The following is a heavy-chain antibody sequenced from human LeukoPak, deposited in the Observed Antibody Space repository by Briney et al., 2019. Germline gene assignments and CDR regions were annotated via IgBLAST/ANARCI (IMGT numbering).Heavy chain of an antibody. D-gene: IGHD3-10*01. V-gene: IGHV5-10-1*01. CDR3: AGRGSGSYLDFDY. Sequence: GESLRISCKGSGYSFTNYWITWVRQMPGKGLECTGRINPTDSYTKYSPSFQGHVTISVDKSINTAYLQWSSLKASDTAIYYCAGRGSGSYLDFDYWGQGTLVTVSS. CDR2: INPTDSYT. CDR1: GYSFTNYW. J-gene: IGHJ4*02.